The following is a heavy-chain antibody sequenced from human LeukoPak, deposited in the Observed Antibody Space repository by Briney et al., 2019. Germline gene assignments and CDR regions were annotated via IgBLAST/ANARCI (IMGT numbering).Heavy chain of an antibody. CDR1: GFTFSTYG. CDR3: ARDPRYCSGGSCYHPQYYYYGMDV. CDR2: VSYDGSNK. Sequence: PGGSLRLSCAASGFTFSTYGMHWVRQAPGKGLEWVAVVSYDGSNKYYADSVKGRFTISRDNSKNTLYLQMNSLRPEDTAVYYCARDPRYCSGGSCYHPQYYYYGMDVWGQGTTVTVSS. V-gene: IGHV3-30*03. D-gene: IGHD2-15*01. J-gene: IGHJ6*02.